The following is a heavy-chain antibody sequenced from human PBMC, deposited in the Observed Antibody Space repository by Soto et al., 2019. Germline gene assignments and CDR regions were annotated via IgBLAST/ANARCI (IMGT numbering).Heavy chain of an antibody. V-gene: IGHV3-23*01. CDR2: ISYGGGTT. CDR1: EFTFSNYA. J-gene: IGHJ4*02. D-gene: IGHD3-22*01. Sequence: EVQLLESGGGLVQPGGSLRLSCAASEFTFSNYAMSWVRQPPGKGLEWVSAISYGGGTTYYADSVKGRFTISRDNSKNTLYLQMNSLRAEDTAVYYCAKNPGYYYDSTGYHFDYWGQGTLVTVSS. CDR3: AKNPGYYYDSTGYHFDY.